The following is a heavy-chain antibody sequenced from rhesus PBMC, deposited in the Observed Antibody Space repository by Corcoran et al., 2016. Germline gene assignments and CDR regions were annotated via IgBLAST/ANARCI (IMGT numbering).Heavy chain of an antibody. CDR3: TRDKSGGFDS. V-gene: IGHV1-180*01. CDR1: GYSFTSHY. J-gene: IGHJ4*01. Sequence: QVQLVQSGGEIKQPGASVKPSCKASGYSFTSHYTHWVRKDPGQGLEWIGQISPYNGNKHYAQTFQGRVTITTDTSTSTAYMALSSLRSEDTAVYYCTRDKSGGFDSWGQGVLVIVSS. CDR2: ISPYNGNK.